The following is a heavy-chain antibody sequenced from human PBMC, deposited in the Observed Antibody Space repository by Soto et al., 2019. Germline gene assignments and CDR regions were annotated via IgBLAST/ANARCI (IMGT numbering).Heavy chain of an antibody. D-gene: IGHD3-3*01. CDR2: INHTGGT. CDR3: ATRITVFGLLIPPFDP. Sequence: SETLSLTCAVFGGSVNGYYWNWIRQPPGKGLEWIGEINHTGGTHYNPSLKRRVTMSVDTSKNQFSLRLSSVTAADTAIYYCATRITVFGLLIPPFDPWGQGTQVTVSS. V-gene: IGHV4-34*01. J-gene: IGHJ5*02. CDR1: GGSVNGYY.